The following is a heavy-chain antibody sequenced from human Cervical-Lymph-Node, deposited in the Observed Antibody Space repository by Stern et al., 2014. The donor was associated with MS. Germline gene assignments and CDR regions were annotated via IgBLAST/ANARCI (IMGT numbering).Heavy chain of an antibody. CDR3: ARDTSSPERSDW. CDR1: GFTVSRDY. D-gene: IGHD1-1*01. V-gene: IGHV3-53*01. CDR2: ITNVGSH. J-gene: IGHJ4*02. Sequence: VQLVESGGGVIQPGGSLRLSCTASGFTVSRDYMTWVRLAPGQGLEWFSLITNVGSHFYTDSVKGRFTISRDDSKNPVYLHMTSLRAEDTAMYYCARDTSSPERSDWWGQGTLVTVSS.